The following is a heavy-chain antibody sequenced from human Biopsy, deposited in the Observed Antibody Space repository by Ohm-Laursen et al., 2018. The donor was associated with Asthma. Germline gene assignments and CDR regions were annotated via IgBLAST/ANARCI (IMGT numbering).Heavy chain of an antibody. V-gene: IGHV1-3*04. CDR1: GYNFISFA. Sequence: SVKVSCNASGYNFISFAIHWVRQAPGQRLEWMGWVNTGNGDTKYSQKFQGRVIITRDTSASTAYMELRSLRSEDTATYYCARTYYDFLTGQVKDVFGVWGQGTMVTVSS. D-gene: IGHD3-9*01. J-gene: IGHJ3*01. CDR2: VNTGNGDT. CDR3: ARTYYDFLTGQVKDVFGV.